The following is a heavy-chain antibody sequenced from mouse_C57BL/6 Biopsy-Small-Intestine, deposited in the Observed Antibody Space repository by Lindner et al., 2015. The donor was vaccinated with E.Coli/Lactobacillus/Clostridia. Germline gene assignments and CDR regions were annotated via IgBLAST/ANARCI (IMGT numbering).Heavy chain of an antibody. V-gene: IGHV5-17*01. D-gene: IGHD2-1*01. Sequence: EVQLQESGGGLVKPGGSLKLPCAASGFTFSDCGMHWVRQAPEKGLEWVAYISSGSSTIYYADTMKGRFTISRDNAKNTLFLQMTSLRSEDTAMYYCARPEGNWFANWGQGTLVTVSA. J-gene: IGHJ3*01. CDR2: ISSGSSTI. CDR1: GFTFSDCG. CDR3: ARPEGNWFAN.